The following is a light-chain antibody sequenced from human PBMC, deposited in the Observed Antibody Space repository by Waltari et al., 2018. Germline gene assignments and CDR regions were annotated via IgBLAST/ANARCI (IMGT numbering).Light chain of an antibody. CDR2: DAT. V-gene: IGLV2-14*03. Sequence: QSALTQPASVSGSPEQSITISCTGTTSDVGRYNYVSCYQQPPGKAPKLTIYDATNRPSGVSNRFSGSKSGNTASLTISGLQAEDEADYYCSSYTSINTLVVFGGGTKLTVL. CDR1: TSDVGRYNY. J-gene: IGLJ2*01. CDR3: SSYTSINTLVV.